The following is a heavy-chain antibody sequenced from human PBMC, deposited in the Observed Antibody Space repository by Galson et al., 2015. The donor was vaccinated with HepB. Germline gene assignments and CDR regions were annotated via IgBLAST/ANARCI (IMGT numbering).Heavy chain of an antibody. J-gene: IGHJ4*02. V-gene: IGHV3-30-3*01. Sequence: ALRLACAAAGFTFSSYAVSWVRQDPGKGLEWVAVISYDGSNKYYADSVKGRFTISRDNTKNTLYLQMNSLRPEDTTVYYCARDRYYGPGSFYIDYWGQGTLVTVST. CDR1: GFTFSSYA. CDR3: ARDRYYGPGSFYIDY. D-gene: IGHD3-10*01. CDR2: ISYDGSNK.